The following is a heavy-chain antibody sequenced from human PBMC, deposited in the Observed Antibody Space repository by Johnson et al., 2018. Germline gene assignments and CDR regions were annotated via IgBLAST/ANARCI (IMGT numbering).Heavy chain of an antibody. D-gene: IGHD4/OR15-4a*01. CDR3: EKDRRMTMYVCVALKHDAFDI. CDR2: IRGSGGST. V-gene: IGHV3-23*04. J-gene: IGHJ3*02. Sequence: VQLVESGGGLVQPGGSLRLSCAASGFTFSSYAMSWVRQAPGKGLEWVSAIRGSGGSTYYADAVKGRFPISRDNYKNPLYLQMNSLRAEDTAVYYCEKDRRMTMYVCVALKHDAFDIWGQGTMVTVSS. CDR1: GFTFSSYA.